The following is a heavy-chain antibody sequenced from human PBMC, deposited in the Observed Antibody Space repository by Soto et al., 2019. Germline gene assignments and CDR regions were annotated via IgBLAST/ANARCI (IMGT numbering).Heavy chain of an antibody. CDR3: ASTDPLYGSSWFYFDY. D-gene: IGHD6-13*01. CDR2: IYYSGST. J-gene: IGHJ4*02. CDR1: GGSLSSYY. V-gene: IGHV4-59*01. Sequence: QVQLQESGPGLVKPSETLYLTCTVYGGSLSSYYWSWIRQPPGKGLEWIGYIYYSGSTNYNPSLKSRVTISVDTSKNQFSLKLSSVTAADTAVYYCASTDPLYGSSWFYFDYWGQGTLVTVSS.